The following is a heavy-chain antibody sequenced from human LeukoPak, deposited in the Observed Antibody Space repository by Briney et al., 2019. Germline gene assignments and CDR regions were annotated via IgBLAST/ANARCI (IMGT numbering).Heavy chain of an antibody. D-gene: IGHD6-19*01. CDR2: IYTSGST. CDR3: ARDGYSLGYSSGWYDY. J-gene: IGHJ4*02. V-gene: IGHV4-61*02. Sequence: PSETLSLTCTVSGGSISSGSYYWSWIRQPAGKGLEWMGRIYTSGSTNYNPSLKSRVTISVDTSKNQFSLKLSSVTAADTAVYYCARDGYSLGYSSGWYDYWGQGTLVTVSS. CDR1: GGSISSGSYY.